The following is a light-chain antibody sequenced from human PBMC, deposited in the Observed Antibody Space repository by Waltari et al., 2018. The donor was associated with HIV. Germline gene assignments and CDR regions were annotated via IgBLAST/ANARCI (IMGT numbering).Light chain of an antibody. Sequence: QSALTQPASVSGSPGQSITISCTGSSSDVGSYKHVSWYQQPPGKAPRLIIYEVSKRPSGVSNLYSASKSGKTASLTVSGLRAEDEADYYCSSYAGSSTFVIFGGGTKLTVL. CDR3: SSYAGSSTFVI. J-gene: IGLJ2*01. V-gene: IGLV2-23*02. CDR1: SSDVGSYKH. CDR2: EVS.